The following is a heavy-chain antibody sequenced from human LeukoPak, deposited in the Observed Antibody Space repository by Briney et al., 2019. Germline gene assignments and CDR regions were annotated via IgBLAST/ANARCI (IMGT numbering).Heavy chain of an antibody. V-gene: IGHV4-4*02. J-gene: IGHJ4*02. CDR1: GGSIDSTNY. CDR3: ARGPPLTYDGSGYYFFDY. Sequence: PSETLSLTCGVSGGSIDSTNYWSWVRQAPGKGLEWIGEINRSGSTNYNPSLKSRVTISVDTSKNHFYLKLSSVTAADTAVYYCARGPPLTYDGSGYYFFDYWGQGTLVTVSS. D-gene: IGHD3-22*01. CDR2: INRSGST.